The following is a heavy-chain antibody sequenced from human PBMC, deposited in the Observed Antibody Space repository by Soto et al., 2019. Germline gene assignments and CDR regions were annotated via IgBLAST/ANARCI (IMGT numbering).Heavy chain of an antibody. J-gene: IGHJ5*02. CDR2: IYYSGTS. CDR1: GGSIRDDTYY. D-gene: IGHD2-2*01. V-gene: IGHV4-39*01. CDR3: ARLHCDSPNCVPLDP. Sequence: QLQLQESGPGLVKPSETLSLTCTVSGGSIRDDTYYWGWIRQPPGKGLEWIGSIYYSGTSSYNPTRKSRVTMSVDTSKTQLSLRLSSVTAADTAVYSCARLHCDSPNCVPLDPWGQGTLVIVSS.